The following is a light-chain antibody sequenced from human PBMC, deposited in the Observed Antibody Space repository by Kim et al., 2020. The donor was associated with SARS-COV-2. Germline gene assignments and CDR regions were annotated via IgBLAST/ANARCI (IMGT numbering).Light chain of an antibody. CDR1: SSDIGAYNY. V-gene: IGLV2-14*01. J-gene: IGLJ3*02. CDR3: TSYAIGNTWV. Sequence: QSITISCTGTSSDIGAYNYVSWCQQHPGKAPKVIIFEVTKRPSGVSNRFSGSKSANTASLTISGLQAEDEADYYCTSYAIGNTWVFGGGTKVTVL. CDR2: EVT.